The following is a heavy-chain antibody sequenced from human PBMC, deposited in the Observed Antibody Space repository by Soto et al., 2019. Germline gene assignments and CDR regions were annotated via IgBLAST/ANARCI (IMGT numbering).Heavy chain of an antibody. D-gene: IGHD3-3*02. J-gene: IGHJ4*02. V-gene: IGHV1-3*01. Sequence: ASVKVSCKASGYTFTGYAMHWVRQAPGQRLEWMGWINAGNGNTKYSQKFQGRVTITRDTSASTAYTELSSLRSEDTAVYYCARTHSIMLSGFDYWGQGTLVTVSS. CDR3: ARTHSIMLSGFDY. CDR1: GYTFTGYA. CDR2: INAGNGNT.